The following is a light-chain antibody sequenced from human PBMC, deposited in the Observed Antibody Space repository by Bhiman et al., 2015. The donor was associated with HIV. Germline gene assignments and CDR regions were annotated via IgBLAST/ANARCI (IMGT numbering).Light chain of an antibody. J-gene: IGLJ2*01. CDR1: NIGGES. V-gene: IGLV3-19*01. CDR2: GKN. CDR3: NSRDSSGYHVV. Sequence: SYVLTQPPSVSVAPGETARITCGGNNIGGESVHWYQQKPGRAPILVVYGKNNRPSGIPDRFSGSSSGNTASLTITGAQAEDEADYYCNSRDSSGYHVVFGGGTKLTVL.